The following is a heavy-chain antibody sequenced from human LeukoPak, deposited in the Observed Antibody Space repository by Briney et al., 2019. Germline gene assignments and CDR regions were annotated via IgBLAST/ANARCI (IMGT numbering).Heavy chain of an antibody. CDR3: ARAATSFRGGGAFDI. CDR2: INPNSGGT. V-gene: IGHV1-2*02. Sequence: ASVKVSCKASGYTFTYYYMHWVRQAPGQGLEWVGWINPNSGGTSYAQKFQGRVTLTRDTSISTAYMELSRLRSDDTAVYYCARAATSFRGGGAFDIWGQGTMVTVSS. D-gene: IGHD3-16*01. J-gene: IGHJ3*02. CDR1: GYTFTYYY.